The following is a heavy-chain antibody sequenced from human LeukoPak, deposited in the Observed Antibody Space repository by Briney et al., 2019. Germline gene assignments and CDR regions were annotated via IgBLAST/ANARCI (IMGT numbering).Heavy chain of an antibody. D-gene: IGHD4-17*01. V-gene: IGHV1-46*01. J-gene: IGHJ2*01. Sequence: ASVKVSCKASGYTFTSYYMHWVRQAPGQGLEWMGIINPSGGSTSYAQKFQGRVTMTRDTSTSTVYMELSSLRSEDTAVCYCARDEGLRHWYFDLWGRGTLVTVSS. CDR1: GYTFTSYY. CDR3: ARDEGLRHWYFDL. CDR2: INPSGGST.